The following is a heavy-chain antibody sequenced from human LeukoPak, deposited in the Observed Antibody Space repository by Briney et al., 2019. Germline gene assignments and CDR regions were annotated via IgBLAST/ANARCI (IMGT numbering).Heavy chain of an antibody. J-gene: IGHJ4*02. CDR3: GTKRIHAGYV. V-gene: IGHV4-4*08. Sequence: SETLSLTCSVSGASISGNHWSWIRQPPGKGLEWIGYISQSGSIRDNPSLKRRVTISVDASMNQFSGGLSWGAAGGAAVYYCGTKRIHAGYVWGQGTLLTVSS. D-gene: IGHD5-12*01. CDR1: GASISGNH. CDR2: ISQSGSI.